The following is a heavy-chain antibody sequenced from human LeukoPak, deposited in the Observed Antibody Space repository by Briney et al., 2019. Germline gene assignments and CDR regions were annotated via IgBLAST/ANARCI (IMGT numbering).Heavy chain of an antibody. CDR3: VRDWESIVVVPAVPTNWFDP. J-gene: IGHJ5*02. Sequence: ASVKVSCKASGYTFTSYYMHWVRQAPGQGLEWMGIINPSGGSTSYAQKFQGRVTMTRDTSTSTVYMELSSLRSEDTAVYYCVRDWESIVVVPAVPTNWFDPWGQGTLVTVSS. CDR2: INPSGGST. D-gene: IGHD2-2*01. CDR1: GYTFTSYY. V-gene: IGHV1-46*01.